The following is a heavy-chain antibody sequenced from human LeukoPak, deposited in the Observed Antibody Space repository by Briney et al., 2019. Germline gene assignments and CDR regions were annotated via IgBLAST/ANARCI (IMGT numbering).Heavy chain of an antibody. J-gene: IGHJ3*02. CDR2: VYYSGST. CDR3: ARDSRTTTAFDI. V-gene: IGHV4-59*01. CDR1: GGSISSYY. D-gene: IGHD1-1*01. Sequence: SETLSLTCTVSGGSISSYYWSWIRQPPGKGLEWIGYVYYSGSTNYNPSLKSRITISVDTSKNQFSLKLSSVTAADTAVYHCARDSRTTTAFDIWGQGTMVTVSS.